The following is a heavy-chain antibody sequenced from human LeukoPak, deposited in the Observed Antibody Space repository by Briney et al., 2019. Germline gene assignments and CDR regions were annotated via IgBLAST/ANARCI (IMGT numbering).Heavy chain of an antibody. D-gene: IGHD3-3*01. V-gene: IGHV4-61*02. Sequence: SQTLSLTCTVSGGSISSGSYYWSWIRQPAGKGLEWIGRIYTSGSTNYNPSLKSRVTISVDTSKNQFSLKLSSVTAADTAVYFCANNQEWLNAFDIWGQGTMVTASS. CDR2: IYTSGST. J-gene: IGHJ3*02. CDR1: GGSISSGSYY. CDR3: ANNQEWLNAFDI.